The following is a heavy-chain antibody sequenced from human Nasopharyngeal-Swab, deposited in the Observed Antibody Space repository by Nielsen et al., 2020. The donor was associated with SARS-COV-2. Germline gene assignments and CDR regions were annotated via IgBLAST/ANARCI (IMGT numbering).Heavy chain of an antibody. Sequence: VRQAPGKGLEWVSYISSSGSTIYYADSVKGRFTISRDNAKNSLYLQMNSLRAEDTAVYYCARRLTGGDYWGQGTLVTVSS. V-gene: IGHV3-48*03. D-gene: IGHD3-9*01. J-gene: IGHJ4*02. CDR2: ISSSGSTI. CDR3: ARRLTGGDY.